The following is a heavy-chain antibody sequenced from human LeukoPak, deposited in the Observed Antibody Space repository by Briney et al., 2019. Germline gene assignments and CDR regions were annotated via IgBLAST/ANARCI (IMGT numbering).Heavy chain of an antibody. CDR1: GGSISSSSYY. CDR2: IYYSGST. V-gene: IGHV4-39*07. D-gene: IGHD3-3*01. Sequence: SETLSLTCTVSGGSISSSSYYWGWIRQPPGKGLEWIGSIYYSGSTYYNPSLKSRVTISVDTSKNQFSLKLSSVTAADTAAYYCASSEKDEVLRFLEWSPGFDYWGQGTLVTVSS. J-gene: IGHJ4*02. CDR3: ASSEKDEVLRFLEWSPGFDY.